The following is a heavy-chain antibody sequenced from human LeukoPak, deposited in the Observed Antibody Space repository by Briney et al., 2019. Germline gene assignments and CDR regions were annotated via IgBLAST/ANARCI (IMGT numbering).Heavy chain of an antibody. CDR1: GFTFSSYS. CDR3: ARGLGFGELLG. V-gene: IGHV3-21*01. Sequence: GGSLRLSCAASGFTFSSYSMNWVRQAPGKGLEWVSSISSSSSYIYYAGSVKGRFTISRDNAKNSLYLQMNSLRAEDTAVYYCARGLGFGELLGWGQGTLVTVSS. CDR2: ISSSSSYI. D-gene: IGHD3-10*01. J-gene: IGHJ4*02.